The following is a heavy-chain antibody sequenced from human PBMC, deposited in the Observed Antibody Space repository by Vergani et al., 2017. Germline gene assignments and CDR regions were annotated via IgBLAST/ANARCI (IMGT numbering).Heavy chain of an antibody. CDR1: GGTFSSYA. Sequence: QVQLVQSGAEVKKPGSSVKVSCKASGGTFSSYAISWVRQAPGQGLEWMGGIIPIFGTANYAQKFQGRVTITADESTSTVYMELSSLRSEDTAVYYCARVYCSGGSCYSGVYYMDVWGKGTTVTVSS. J-gene: IGHJ6*03. D-gene: IGHD2-15*01. CDR2: IIPIFGTA. V-gene: IGHV1-69*01. CDR3: ARVYCSGGSCYSGVYYMDV.